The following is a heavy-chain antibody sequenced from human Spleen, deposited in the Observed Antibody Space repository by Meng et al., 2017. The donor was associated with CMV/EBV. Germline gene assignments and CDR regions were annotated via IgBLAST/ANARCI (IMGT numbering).Heavy chain of an antibody. D-gene: IGHD3-16*01. V-gene: IGHV3-23*03. CDR3: AKEPREGEFGY. Sequence: GESLKISCAASGFTFSSYAMSWVRQAPGKGLEWVSVIYSGGSSTYYADSVKGRFTISRDNSKNTLYLQMNSLRAEDTAVYYCAKEPREGEFGYWGQGTTVTVSS. CDR2: IYSGGSST. J-gene: IGHJ6*02. CDR1: GFTFSSYA.